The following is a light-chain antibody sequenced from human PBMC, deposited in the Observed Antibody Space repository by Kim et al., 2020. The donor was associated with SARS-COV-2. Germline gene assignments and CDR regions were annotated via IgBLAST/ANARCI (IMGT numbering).Light chain of an antibody. CDR2: LAS. CDR1: QGLLHSNGKGC. V-gene: IGKV2-28*01. J-gene: IGKJ3*01. Sequence: PAYISCRSSQGLLHSNGKGCLDWYLQKPRQSPHLLIYLASDRASGVPDRFSGSGSGIDFALKIRRVEAKDVGVYYCMQSLQTPVTFGPGTKVDF. CDR3: MQSLQTPVT.